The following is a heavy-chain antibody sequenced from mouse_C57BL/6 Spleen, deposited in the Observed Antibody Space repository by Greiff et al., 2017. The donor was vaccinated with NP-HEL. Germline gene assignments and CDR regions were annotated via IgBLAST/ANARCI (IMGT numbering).Heavy chain of an antibody. CDR1: GYSFTGYF. CDR3: ARDDGYYQSWFAY. D-gene: IGHD2-3*01. V-gene: IGHV1-20*01. J-gene: IGHJ3*01. CDR2: INPYNGDT. Sequence: EVQLQQSGPELVKPGDSVKISCKASGYSFTGYFMNWVMQSHGKSLEWIGRINPYNGDTFYNQKFKGKATVTVDISSRTAHMELRSLTSEDYAVYDCARDDGYYQSWFAYWGQGTLFTVAA.